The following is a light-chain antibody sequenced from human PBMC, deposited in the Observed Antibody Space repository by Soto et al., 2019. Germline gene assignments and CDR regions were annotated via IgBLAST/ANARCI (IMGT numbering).Light chain of an antibody. CDR1: NTDLGVYGY. J-gene: IGLJ1*01. Sequence: QSALAQPASVSGSFGQSITISCSGPNTDLGVYGYVSWYQPNPGKAPKLLIYDVNNRPSGISDRFSGSKSGDRASLTISGLQAEDEADYFCFSTISGGVYVVGTGTKLTVL. CDR3: FSTISGGVYV. CDR2: DVN. V-gene: IGLV2-14*01.